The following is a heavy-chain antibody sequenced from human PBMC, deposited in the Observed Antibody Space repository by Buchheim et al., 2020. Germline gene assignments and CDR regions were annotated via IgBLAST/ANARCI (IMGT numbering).Heavy chain of an antibody. CDR2: IHDDGSRT. Sequence: EVQLVESGGGLLQPGGSLRLSCAASGFTFSNYRMHWVRQVPGKGLMWVSHIHDDGSRTGYADSVKGRFTISRDKAKNTLFLQMNSLRAEDTAVYYCARGSGGGIHTLFDYWGQGTL. D-gene: IGHD3-10*01. V-gene: IGHV3-74*01. CDR3: ARGSGGGIHTLFDY. J-gene: IGHJ4*02. CDR1: GFTFSNYR.